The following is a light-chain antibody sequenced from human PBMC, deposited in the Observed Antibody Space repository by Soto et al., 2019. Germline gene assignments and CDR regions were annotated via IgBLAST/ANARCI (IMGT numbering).Light chain of an antibody. CDR3: QQYGSSPPVT. CDR2: GAS. CDR1: QSVSSNY. V-gene: IGKV3-20*01. Sequence: EIVLTQSPGTLSLSPGERATLSCRASQSVSSNYLAWYQQKPGQAPRLIIFGASSRATGIPDRFSGSGSGTDFTLTISRLEPADFAVYYCQQYGSSPPVTFGPGTKVDIK. J-gene: IGKJ3*01.